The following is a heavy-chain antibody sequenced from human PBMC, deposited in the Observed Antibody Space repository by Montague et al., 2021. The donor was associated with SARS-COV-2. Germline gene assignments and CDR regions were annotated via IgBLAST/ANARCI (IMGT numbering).Heavy chain of an antibody. V-gene: IGHV4-39*01. CDR1: GCSISSPDYY. D-gene: IGHD2-2*01. J-gene: IGHJ6*03. CDR2: ISYAGST. CDR3: ARQLPSYCSTNKCYPYYMDV. Sequence: SETLSLTCTVSGCSISSPDYYWGWIRQSPGKGLELIGSISYAGSTYYTPSLSSRVSFSMYTSKNHFSLSLNSVTAADTAVYFCARQLPSYCSTNKCYPYYMDVWGQGTLVTVSS.